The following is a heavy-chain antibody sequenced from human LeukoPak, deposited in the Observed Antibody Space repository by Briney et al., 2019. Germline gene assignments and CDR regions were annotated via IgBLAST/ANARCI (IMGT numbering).Heavy chain of an antibody. CDR3: ARLTGYSSESWFDP. D-gene: IGHD3-9*01. CDR2: IYYGGST. J-gene: IGHJ5*02. V-gene: IGHV4-59*01. Sequence: SETLSLTCTVSGGSINSYYWSWIRQPPGKGLEWIGYIYYGGSTNYNPSLKSRVTISVHTSKNQFSLKLSSVTAADTAVYYCARLTGYSSESWFDPWGQGTLVTVSS. CDR1: GGSINSYY.